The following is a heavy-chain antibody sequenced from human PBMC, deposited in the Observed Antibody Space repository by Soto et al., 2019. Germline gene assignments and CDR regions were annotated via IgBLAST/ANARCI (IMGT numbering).Heavy chain of an antibody. Sequence: PSETLSLTCTVSGGSISSYYWIWIRQPPGKGLEWIGYIYYSGSTNYNPSLKSRVTISVDTSKNQFSLKLSSVTAADTAVYYCARGSSSWYSNYFDYWGQGTLVTVSS. CDR2: IYYSGST. D-gene: IGHD6-13*01. CDR1: GGSISSYY. CDR3: ARGSSSWYSNYFDY. V-gene: IGHV4-59*01. J-gene: IGHJ4*02.